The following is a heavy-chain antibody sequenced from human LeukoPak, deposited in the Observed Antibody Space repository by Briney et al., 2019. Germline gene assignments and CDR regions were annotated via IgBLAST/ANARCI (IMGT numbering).Heavy chain of an antibody. CDR1: GFSFSDFY. J-gene: IGHJ4*02. CDR3: ARGARGSGRDFDY. D-gene: IGHD1-26*01. Sequence: GGSLRLSCAASGFSFSDFYMSWIRQAPGMGLEWISYIGTRSNPIYYADSVKGRFTISRDDAKNSLYLQMNSLRDEDTAVYFCARGARGSGRDFDYWGQGILVTVSS. CDR2: IGTRSNPI. V-gene: IGHV3-11*01.